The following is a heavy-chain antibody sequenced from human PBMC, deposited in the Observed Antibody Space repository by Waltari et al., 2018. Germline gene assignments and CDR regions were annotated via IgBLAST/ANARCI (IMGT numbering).Heavy chain of an antibody. V-gene: IGHV4-38-2*01. CDR2: VFRSGSS. CDR3: ATGDTFGGIMVARFDY. CDR1: GYSISNGHY. J-gene: IGHJ4*02. D-gene: IGHD3-16*02. Sequence: QVQLRESGPGLVKPSETLSLTCAVSGYSISNGHYWGWIRQPPGKGLEYVGSVFRSGSSYWKGALKSRVTISLDTSKNQFSLKLKSVTAADTALYYCATGDTFGGIMVARFDYWGQGILVTVSS.